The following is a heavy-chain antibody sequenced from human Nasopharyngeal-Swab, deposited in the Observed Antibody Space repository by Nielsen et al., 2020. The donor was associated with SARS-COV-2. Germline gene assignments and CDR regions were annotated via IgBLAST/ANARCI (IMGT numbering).Heavy chain of an antibody. V-gene: IGHV4-61*01. J-gene: IGHJ4*02. CDR2: IYYSGST. D-gene: IGHD6-25*01. Sequence: SETLSLTCTVSGGSVNSESFYWSWIRQPPGKGLEWIGFIYYSGSTNYNPSLESRVTISADTSKNQFSLKLSSVTAADTAMYYCARRITATSTGFDYWGQGTLVTVSS. CDR1: GGSVNSESFY. CDR3: ARRITATSTGFDY.